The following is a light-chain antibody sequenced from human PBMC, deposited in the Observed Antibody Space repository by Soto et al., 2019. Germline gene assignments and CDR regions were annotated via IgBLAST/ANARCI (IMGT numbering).Light chain of an antibody. CDR2: GAS. V-gene: IGKV1-39*01. CDR1: QGISSY. CDR3: QQSYSTLLYT. J-gene: IGKJ2*01. Sequence: DIQMTQSPSSLSASVGDRVTITCRASQGISSYLSWYQQKPGKAPKLLIYGASSLHDGVPSRFSGSGSGTDYTLTISSLQPEDFATYYCQQSYSTLLYTFGQGTELEIK.